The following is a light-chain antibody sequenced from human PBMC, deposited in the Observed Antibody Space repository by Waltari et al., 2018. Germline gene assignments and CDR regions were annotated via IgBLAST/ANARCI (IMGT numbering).Light chain of an antibody. CDR2: DVS. J-gene: IGLJ2*01. Sequence: QSALTQPASVSGSPGQSITISCTGTRSDVGTYNSVSWYQQHPGKAPKLMIYDVSNRPQGVSIRFSGPKSGNTPSLTISGLQAEDEADYYCNSYSSSSSLVLFGGGTKLTVV. CDR1: RSDVGTYNS. CDR3: NSYSSSSSLVL. V-gene: IGLV2-14*03.